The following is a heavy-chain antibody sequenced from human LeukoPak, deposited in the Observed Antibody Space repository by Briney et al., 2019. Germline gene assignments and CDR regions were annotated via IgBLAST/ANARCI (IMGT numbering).Heavy chain of an antibody. V-gene: IGHV1-24*01. Sequence: GASVKVSCKVSGYTLTELSMHWVRQAPGKGLEWVGGFDPEDGETIYAQKFQGRVTMTEDTSTDTAYMELSSLRSEDTAVYYCATGYSGSYYQYFDYWGQGTLVTVSS. CDR1: GYTLTELS. CDR3: ATGYSGSYYQYFDY. J-gene: IGHJ4*02. CDR2: FDPEDGET. D-gene: IGHD1-26*01.